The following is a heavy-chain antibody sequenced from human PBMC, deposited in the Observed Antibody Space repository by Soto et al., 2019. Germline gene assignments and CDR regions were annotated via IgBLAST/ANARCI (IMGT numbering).Heavy chain of an antibody. CDR3: ARGRLVYDYVWGSYRFDY. D-gene: IGHD3-16*02. CDR2: INHSGST. Sequence: SETLSLTCAVYGGSFSGYYWSRIRQPPGKGLEWIGEINHSGSTNYNPSLKSRVTISVDTSKNQFSLKLSSVTAADTAVYYCARGRLVYDYVWGSYRFDYWGQGTLVTVSS. V-gene: IGHV4-34*01. J-gene: IGHJ4*02. CDR1: GGSFSGYY.